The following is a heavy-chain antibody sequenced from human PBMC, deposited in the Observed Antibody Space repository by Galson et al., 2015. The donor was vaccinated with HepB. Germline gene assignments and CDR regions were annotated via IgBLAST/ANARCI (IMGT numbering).Heavy chain of an antibody. V-gene: IGHV2-5*01. Sequence: PALVKPTQTLTLTCTFSVFSLRTSGVAVGLIRQPPGKALEWLAVVYWNDDKHYSPSLERRLRVTITKDTSKKQVVLTMTNMDPVDTGRYYCAHSLGVMGSSFDYWGQGISVTVSS. J-gene: IGHJ4*02. D-gene: IGHD3-16*01. CDR3: AHSLGVMGSSFDY. CDR2: VYWNDDK. CDR1: VFSLRTSGVA.